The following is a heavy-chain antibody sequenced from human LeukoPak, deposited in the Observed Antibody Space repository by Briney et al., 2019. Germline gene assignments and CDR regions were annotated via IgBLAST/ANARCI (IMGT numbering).Heavy chain of an antibody. CDR1: GFIFDDYA. V-gene: IGHV3-9*01. CDR2: ISWNSGSI. Sequence: QPGRSLRLSCAASGFIFDDYAMHWVRQAPGKGLEWVSGISWNSGSIGYADSVKGRFTISRDNAKNSLYLQMNSLRAEDTAVYYCATDDYGPAGYGGQGALVTVSS. CDR3: ATDDYGPAGY. J-gene: IGHJ4*02. D-gene: IGHD4-17*01.